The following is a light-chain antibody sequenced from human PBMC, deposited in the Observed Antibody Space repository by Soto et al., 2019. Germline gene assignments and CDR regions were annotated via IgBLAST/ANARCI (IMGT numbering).Light chain of an antibody. J-gene: IGLJ3*02. CDR2: DVS. CDR1: SRDVGAYNY. CDR3: SSYTSSSTWV. V-gene: IGLV2-14*03. Sequence: QSALTQPASVSGSPGQSITISCTGTSRDVGAYNYVSWYQQHPGNAPKLIISDVSNRPSGVSYRFSGSKSGNTASLTISGLQAEDEADYFCSSYTSSSTWVFGGGTKVTVL.